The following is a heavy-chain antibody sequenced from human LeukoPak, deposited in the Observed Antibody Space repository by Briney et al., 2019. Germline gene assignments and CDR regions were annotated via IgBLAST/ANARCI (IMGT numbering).Heavy chain of an antibody. CDR3: ATGSGYSYGTIVDY. Sequence: PGRSLRLSCAASGFTFDDYAMHWVRQAPGKGLEWVSGISWNSGSIGYADSVKGRFTISRDNAKNSLYLQMNSLRAEDTALYYCATGSGYSYGTIVDYWGQGTLVTVSS. CDR2: ISWNSGSI. V-gene: IGHV3-9*01. D-gene: IGHD5-18*01. CDR1: GFTFDDYA. J-gene: IGHJ4*02.